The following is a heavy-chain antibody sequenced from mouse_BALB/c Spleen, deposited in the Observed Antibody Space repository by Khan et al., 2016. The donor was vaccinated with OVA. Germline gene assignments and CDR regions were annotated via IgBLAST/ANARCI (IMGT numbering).Heavy chain of an antibody. D-gene: IGHD2-1*01. CDR3: VRDGNYRDY. CDR1: GYSITSGYS. V-gene: IGHV3-1*02. J-gene: IGHJ4*01. Sequence: EVQLQESGPDLVKPSQSLSLTCTVTGYSITSGYSWHWIRQFPGNKLEWMGYIYHSGSIKYNPSLKSRFSITRDTSKNLFFLQLNSVTTEDTATYYGVRDGNYRDYWGQGASVTVSS. CDR2: IYHSGSI.